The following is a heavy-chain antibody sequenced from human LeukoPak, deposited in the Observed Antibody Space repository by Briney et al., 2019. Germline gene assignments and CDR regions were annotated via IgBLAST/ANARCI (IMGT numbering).Heavy chain of an antibody. CDR3: ASGADELNL. J-gene: IGHJ5*02. D-gene: IGHD1-1*01. Sequence: SETLSLTCAVYGGSFSGYYWSWIRQPPGKGLEWIGEINHSGSTNYNPSLKSRVTISVDMSKNQFSLKLSSVTAADTAVYYCASGADELNLWGQGILVTVSS. CDR2: INHSGST. V-gene: IGHV4-34*01. CDR1: GGSFSGYY.